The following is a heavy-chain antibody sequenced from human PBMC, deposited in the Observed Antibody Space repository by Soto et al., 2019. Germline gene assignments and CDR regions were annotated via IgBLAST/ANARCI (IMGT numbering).Heavy chain of an antibody. CDR1: GNTFTSYY. D-gene: IGHD6-19*01. CDR2: INPSGGST. Sequence: QVQLVQSGAEVKKPGASVKVSCKASGNTFTSYYMHWVRQAPGQGLEWMGIINPSGGSTSYAQKFQGRVTMTRDKSTSTVYMGLSSLRSEDTAVYYCARWRAVPSRNYYYYGMDVWGQGTTVTVSS. CDR3: ARWRAVPSRNYYYYGMDV. J-gene: IGHJ6*02. V-gene: IGHV1-46*01.